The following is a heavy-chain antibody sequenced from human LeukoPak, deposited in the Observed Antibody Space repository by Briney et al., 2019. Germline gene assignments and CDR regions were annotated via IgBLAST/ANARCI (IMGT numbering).Heavy chain of an antibody. CDR2: IYYSGST. Sequence: LRLTCAASGFSLSDHYMSWIRHSPGKGLEWIGSIYYSGSTYYNPSLKSRVTISVDTSKNQFSLKLSSVTAADTAVYYCARGPPYSSSWFDYWGQGTLVTVSS. CDR3: ARGPPYSSSWFDY. V-gene: IGHV4-59*05. J-gene: IGHJ4*02. D-gene: IGHD6-13*01. CDR1: GFSLSDHY.